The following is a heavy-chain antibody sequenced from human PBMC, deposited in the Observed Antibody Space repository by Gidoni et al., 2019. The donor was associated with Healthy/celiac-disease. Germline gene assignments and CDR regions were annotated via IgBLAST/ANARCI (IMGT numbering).Heavy chain of an antibody. Sequence: EVQLLESGGGLVQPGGSLRLSCAASGFTFSSYAMSWVRQAPGKGLEWVSAISGSGGSTYYADSVKGRFTISRDNSKNTLYLQMNSLRAEDTAVYYCAKEGYCISTSCPKSLYYFDYWGQGTLVTVSS. V-gene: IGHV3-23*01. CDR3: AKEGYCISTSCPKSLYYFDY. CDR1: GFTFSSYA. J-gene: IGHJ4*02. CDR2: ISGSGGST. D-gene: IGHD2-2*01.